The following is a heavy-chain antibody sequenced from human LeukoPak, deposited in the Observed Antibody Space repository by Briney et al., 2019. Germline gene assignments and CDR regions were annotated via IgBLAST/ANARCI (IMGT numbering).Heavy chain of an antibody. CDR1: GGSISSSSYY. Sequence: RASETLSLTCTVSGGSISSSSYYWGWIRQPPGKGLEWIGSIYYSGSTYYNPSLKSRVTISVDTSKNQFSLKLSSVTAADTAVYYCARGYTVTTYYYYYYMDVWGKGTTVTVSS. CDR3: ARGYTVTTYYYYYYMDV. V-gene: IGHV4-39*01. D-gene: IGHD4-17*01. J-gene: IGHJ6*03. CDR2: IYYSGST.